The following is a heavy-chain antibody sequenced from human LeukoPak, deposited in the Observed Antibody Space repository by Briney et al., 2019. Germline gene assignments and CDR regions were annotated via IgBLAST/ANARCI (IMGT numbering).Heavy chain of an antibody. Sequence: KPSETLSLTCTVSGGSISSYYWSWLRQPPGKGLEWIGYIYYSGSTNYNPSLKSRVTISVDTSKNQFSLKLSSVTAADTAVYYCARLLAVAGSIHFDYWGQGTLVTVSS. CDR1: GGSISSYY. J-gene: IGHJ4*02. CDR2: IYYSGST. D-gene: IGHD6-19*01. CDR3: ARLLAVAGSIHFDY. V-gene: IGHV4-59*01.